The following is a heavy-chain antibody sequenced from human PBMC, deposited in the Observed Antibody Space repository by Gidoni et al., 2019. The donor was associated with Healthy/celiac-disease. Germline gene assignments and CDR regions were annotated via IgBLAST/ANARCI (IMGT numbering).Heavy chain of an antibody. CDR3: AKSGTLDWLVYYYFDY. CDR2: ISWNSGSI. J-gene: IGHJ4*02. D-gene: IGHD3-9*01. Sequence: KGLEWVSGISWNSGSIGYADSVKGRFTISRDNAKNSLYLQMNSLRAEDTALYYCAKSGTLDWLVYYYFDYWGQGTLVTVSS. V-gene: IGHV3-9*01.